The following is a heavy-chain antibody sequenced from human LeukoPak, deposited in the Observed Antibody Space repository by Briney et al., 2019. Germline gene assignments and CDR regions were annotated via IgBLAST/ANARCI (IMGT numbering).Heavy chain of an antibody. CDR1: GFTFDDYA. D-gene: IGHD6-13*01. Sequence: GGSLRLSCAASGFTFDDYAMHWVRQAPGKGLEWVSGISWNSGSIGYADSVKGRFTISRDNAKNSLYLQMNSLRAEDTALYYCAKGAAADNDYWGQGTLVTVSS. CDR2: ISWNSGSI. J-gene: IGHJ4*02. V-gene: IGHV3-9*01. CDR3: AKGAAADNDY.